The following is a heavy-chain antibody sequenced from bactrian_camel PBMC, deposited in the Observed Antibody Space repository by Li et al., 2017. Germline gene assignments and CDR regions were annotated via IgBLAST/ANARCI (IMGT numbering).Heavy chain of an antibody. V-gene: IGHV3S6*01. D-gene: IGHD5*01. CDR1: GFTFSNHG. CDR2: ISDDGAET. CDR3: ASRSDQYGEYLH. J-gene: IGHJ4*01. Sequence: HVQLVESGGDLVHPGGSLRLSCAAAGFTFSNHGMRWVRQAPGKGLEWVSSISDDGAETYYADSVKGRFTISRDNAKNTSYLQMWNLKSDDTALYICASRSDQYGEYLHWGQGTQVTVS.